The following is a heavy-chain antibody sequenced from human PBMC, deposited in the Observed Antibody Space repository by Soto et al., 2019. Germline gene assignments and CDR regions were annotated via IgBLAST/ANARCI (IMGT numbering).Heavy chain of an antibody. D-gene: IGHD2-2*01. CDR2: IWYNGNNK. J-gene: IGHJ6*02. Sequence: QLVESGGGVVQPGRSRRLSCAASGFTFGTYGMHWVRQAPGKGLEWLAVIWYNGNNKYYADSVKDRFTISRDNSKNTVYLQMNSLRAEDTAVYHCARDGPQYQIITEHHYYGMDVWGQGTTVTVSS. CDR1: GFTFGTYG. CDR3: ARDGPQYQIITEHHYYGMDV. V-gene: IGHV3-33*01.